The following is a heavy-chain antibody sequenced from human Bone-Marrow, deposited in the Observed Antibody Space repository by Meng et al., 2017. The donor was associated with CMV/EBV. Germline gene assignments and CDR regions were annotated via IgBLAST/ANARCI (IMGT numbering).Heavy chain of an antibody. D-gene: IGHD6-6*01. CDR1: GFTFSSYS. V-gene: IGHV3-21*01. J-gene: IGHJ6*04. CDR2: ISSSSSYI. CDR3: ARDLRQLVRYYNYYYGMDV. Sequence: GESLKISCAASGFTFSSYSMNWVRQAPGKGLEWVSSISSSSSYIYYADSVKGRFTISRDNAKTSLYLQMNSLRAEDTAVYYCARDLRQLVRYYNYYYGMDVWGEATTVTVSS.